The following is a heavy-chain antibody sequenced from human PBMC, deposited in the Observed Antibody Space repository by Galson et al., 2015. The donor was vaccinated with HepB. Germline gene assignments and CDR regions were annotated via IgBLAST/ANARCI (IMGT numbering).Heavy chain of an antibody. CDR1: GDTFSSYS. CDR3: ARVGRGDAFDI. V-gene: IGHV1-69*13. Sequence: SVKVSCKASGDTFSSYSISWVRQAPGQGLEWMGGIIPMIGTANYAQKFQGRVTITADEYMSTVYMELSSLRSEDTAVYYCARVGRGDAFDIWGQGTMVTVSS. D-gene: IGHD1-26*01. CDR2: IIPMIGTA. J-gene: IGHJ3*02.